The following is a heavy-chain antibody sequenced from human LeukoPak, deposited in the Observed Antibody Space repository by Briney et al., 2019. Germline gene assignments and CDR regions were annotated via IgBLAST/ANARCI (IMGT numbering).Heavy chain of an antibody. CDR2: ISAYNGNT. Sequence: GASVKVSCKASGYTFTSYGISWVRQAPGQGLEWMGWISAYNGNTNYAQKLQGRVTMTTDTSTSTAYMELRSLRSDDTAVYYCAIYNWNDSKGSDWFDPWGQGTLVTVSS. J-gene: IGHJ5*02. D-gene: IGHD1-1*01. CDR3: AIYNWNDSKGSDWFDP. V-gene: IGHV1-18*01. CDR1: GYTFTSYG.